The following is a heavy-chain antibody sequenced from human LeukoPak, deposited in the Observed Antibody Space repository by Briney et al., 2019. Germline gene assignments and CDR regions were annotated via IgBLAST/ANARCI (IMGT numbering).Heavy chain of an antibody. CDR2: ITKKTAI. CDR1: GFTFSIYG. Sequence: PGGSLRLSCAASGFTFSIYGMNWIRQSPGKGLEWVSHITKKTAIEYADSVKGRFTISRDNANNLLLLQMDSLRPEDTGVYYCARGTYYSGSGPGNWFDPWGHGTLVTVSS. V-gene: IGHV3-48*04. CDR3: ARGTYYSGSGPGNWFDP. D-gene: IGHD3-10*01. J-gene: IGHJ5*02.